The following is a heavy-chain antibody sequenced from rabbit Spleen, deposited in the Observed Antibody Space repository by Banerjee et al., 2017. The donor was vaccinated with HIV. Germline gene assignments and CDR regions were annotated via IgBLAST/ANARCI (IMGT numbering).Heavy chain of an antibody. V-gene: IGHV1S40*01. CDR3: ARDLVTAIGWNFAL. CDR2: INIATGKS. J-gene: IGHJ4*01. CDR1: GVSFSDKDV. Sequence: QSLGESGGGLVQPEGSLTLTCKASGVSFSDKDVMCWVRQAPGKGLEWITCINIATGKSVYASWVSGRFIMSRTSSTTVTLQMTSLTAADTATYFCARDLVTAIGWNFALWGPGTLVTVS. D-gene: IGHD7-1*01.